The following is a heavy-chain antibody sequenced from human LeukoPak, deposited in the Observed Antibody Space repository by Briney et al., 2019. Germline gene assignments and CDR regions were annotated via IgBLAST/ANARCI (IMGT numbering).Heavy chain of an antibody. J-gene: IGHJ4*02. V-gene: IGHV3-7*01. Sequence: GGSLRLSCAASGFTVSSNYMSWVRQAPGKGLEWVSNIKQDGSEKYYVDSVKGRFTISRDNAKTSLYLQMNSLRAEDTAVYYCERDLEWLHVFDYWGQGTLVTVSS. CDR3: ERDLEWLHVFDY. CDR1: GFTVSSNY. CDR2: IKQDGSEK. D-gene: IGHD3-3*01.